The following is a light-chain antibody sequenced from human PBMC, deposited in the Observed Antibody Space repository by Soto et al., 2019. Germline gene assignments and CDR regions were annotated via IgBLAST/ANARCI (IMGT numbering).Light chain of an antibody. CDR2: EVY. Sequence: QSALTQPPSASGSPGQSVTISYTGTSSDVGGYNYVSWYQQYPGKAPKLIIYEVYKRPSGVPDRFSGSKSGNTAALTVSGLQAEDEADYYCSSYVGTNSYVFGTGTKLTVL. CDR1: SSDVGGYNY. V-gene: IGLV2-8*01. CDR3: SSYVGTNSYV. J-gene: IGLJ1*01.